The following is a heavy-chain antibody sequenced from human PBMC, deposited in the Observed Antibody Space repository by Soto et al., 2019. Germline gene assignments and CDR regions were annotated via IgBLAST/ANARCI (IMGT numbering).Heavy chain of an antibody. Sequence: GGSLRLSCAASGFTFSGYGMHWVRQAPGKGLEWVAVISYDGSNKYYADSVKGRFTISRDNSKNTLYLQMSSLRAEDTAVYYCVKDGCSGWPYFYDMDVWGQGTTVTVSS. J-gene: IGHJ6*02. CDR2: ISYDGSNK. CDR3: VKDGCSGWPYFYDMDV. D-gene: IGHD6-19*01. V-gene: IGHV3-30*18. CDR1: GFTFSGYG.